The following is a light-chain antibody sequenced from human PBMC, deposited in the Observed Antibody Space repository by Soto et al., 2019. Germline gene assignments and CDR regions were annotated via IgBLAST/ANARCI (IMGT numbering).Light chain of an antibody. CDR3: QQYIDSPRT. V-gene: IGKV3-20*01. Sequence: EIVLTQSPGTLALYLGDGATLSCRASQTVNRNYLAWYHQNPGQPPRLLIYGVSNRATGVPDRFSGGGSGTEFTLTIVRLEPDDFGTYYCQQYIDSPRTFGQGTRVEVK. CDR2: GVS. J-gene: IGKJ1*01. CDR1: QTVNRNY.